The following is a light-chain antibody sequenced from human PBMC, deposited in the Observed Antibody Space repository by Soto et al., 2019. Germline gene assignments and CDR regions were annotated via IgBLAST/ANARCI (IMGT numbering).Light chain of an antibody. Sequence: LTQPRSVSGSPGQSVTISCTGTSSDVGGYNYVSWYQQHPGKAPKLMIYDVSKRPSGVPDRFSGSKSGNTASLTISGLQAEDEADYYCCSYAGSYTFFVFGTGTKVTVL. CDR3: CSYAGSYTFFV. CDR1: SSDVGGYNY. CDR2: DVS. V-gene: IGLV2-11*01. J-gene: IGLJ1*01.